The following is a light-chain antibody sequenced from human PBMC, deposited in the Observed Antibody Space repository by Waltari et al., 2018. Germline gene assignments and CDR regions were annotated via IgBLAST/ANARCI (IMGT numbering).Light chain of an antibody. Sequence: QSALTQPASVSGSPGQSITISCTGTTSDIGNHDYVSWYQQHPGKAPKLLIYEGTNRPSGVSTRFSGSKSGSTASLTISGLQADDEAHYYCGSYTGSTTLLVFGGGTDLTVL. V-gene: IGLV2-14*01. J-gene: IGLJ2*01. CDR3: GSYTGSTTLLV. CDR2: EGT. CDR1: TSDIGNHDY.